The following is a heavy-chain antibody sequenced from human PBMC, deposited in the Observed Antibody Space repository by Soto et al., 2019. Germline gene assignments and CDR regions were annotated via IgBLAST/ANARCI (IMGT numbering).Heavy chain of an antibody. CDR2: IKQDGSEK. Sequence: WGSLRLSCAASGFTFSSYWMSWVRQAPGKGLEWVANIKQDGSEKYYVDSVKGRFTISRDNAKNSLYLQMNSLRAEDTAVYYCAGYYYYYYMDVWGKGTTVTVSS. V-gene: IGHV3-7*01. J-gene: IGHJ6*03. CDR3: AGYYYYYYMDV. CDR1: GFTFSSYW.